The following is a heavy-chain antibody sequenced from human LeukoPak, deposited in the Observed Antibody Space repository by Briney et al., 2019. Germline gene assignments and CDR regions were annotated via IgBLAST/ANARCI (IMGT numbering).Heavy chain of an antibody. J-gene: IGHJ6*03. V-gene: IGHV3-7*01. CDR1: GFIFGDKW. Sequence: GGSLRLSCAASGFIFGDKWMTWVRLCPGTGPEWLANINADGSEAYSVDSVKGRFTISRDNAKNLLSLQMNNLKVEDTAIYFCSSLGRGRYCSDTTCSDFYFLDVWGTGTTVFVSS. CDR2: INADGSEA. CDR3: SSLGRGRYCSDTTCSDFYFLDV. D-gene: IGHD2-2*01.